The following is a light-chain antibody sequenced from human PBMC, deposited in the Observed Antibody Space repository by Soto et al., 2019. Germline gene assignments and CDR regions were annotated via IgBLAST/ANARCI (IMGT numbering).Light chain of an antibody. CDR2: KAS. CDR3: QQYNSYRA. V-gene: IGKV1-5*03. Sequence: DIQRTQSPSTLSGSVGDRVTITCRASQTISSWLAWYQPKPGKAPKLLIYKASSLVIGVPSRFSGSGSGTEFTLTIRSLQPDDAATYYCQQYNSYRAFGQGTKVDIK. CDR1: QTISSW. J-gene: IGKJ1*01.